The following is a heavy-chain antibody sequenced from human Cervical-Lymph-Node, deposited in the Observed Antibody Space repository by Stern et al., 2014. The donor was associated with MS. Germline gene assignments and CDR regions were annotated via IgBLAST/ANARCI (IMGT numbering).Heavy chain of an antibody. V-gene: IGHV1-18*01. CDR1: GYTFTKYG. J-gene: IGHJ5*02. Sequence: QVQLVQSGAEVKKPGASVKVSCKTSGYTFTKYGITWVRQAPGQGLEWMGWISGYNGNTKSAQKLQGRLTLTTDTSTSTAYMELRSLRSDDTAVYYCAKAFYAGGPEGWFDPWGQGTLVTVSS. CDR3: AKAFYAGGPEGWFDP. CDR2: ISGYNGNT. D-gene: IGHD3-3*02.